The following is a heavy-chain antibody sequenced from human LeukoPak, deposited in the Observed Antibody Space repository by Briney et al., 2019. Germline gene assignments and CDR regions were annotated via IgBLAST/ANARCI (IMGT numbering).Heavy chain of an antibody. Sequence: ASVKVSCKASGYTFSSYGIAWVRQAPGQGLEWMGWIGGYNGNTNYAQKLQGRVSMTTDTSTTTAYMELRGLTSDDTALYYCARSSLGTITAGPFDYWGQGTLVTVSS. CDR1: GYTFSSYG. CDR3: ARSSLGTITAGPFDY. CDR2: IGGYNGNT. J-gene: IGHJ4*02. D-gene: IGHD5-12*01. V-gene: IGHV1-18*01.